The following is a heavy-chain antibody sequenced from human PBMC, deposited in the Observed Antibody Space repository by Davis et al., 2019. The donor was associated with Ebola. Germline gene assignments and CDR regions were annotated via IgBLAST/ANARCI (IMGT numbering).Heavy chain of an antibody. Sequence: ASVKVSCKASGYTFTNYYMHWVRQAPGQGLEWMGIINPSGGSTSYAQKFQGRVTMTRDTSTSTVYMELSSLRSEDTAVYYCAREEIVVVVAATYYYYGMDVWGQGTTVTVSS. V-gene: IGHV1-46*03. J-gene: IGHJ6*02. D-gene: IGHD2-15*01. CDR2: INPSGGST. CDR1: GYTFTNYY. CDR3: AREEIVVVVAATYYYYGMDV.